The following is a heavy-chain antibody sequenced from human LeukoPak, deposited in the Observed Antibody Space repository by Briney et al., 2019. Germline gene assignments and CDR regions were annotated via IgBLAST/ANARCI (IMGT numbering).Heavy chain of an antibody. CDR2: ISSSSSYI. CDR1: GFTFSSYS. D-gene: IGHD3-16*02. V-gene: IGHV3-21*04. J-gene: IGHJ4*02. Sequence: GGSLRLSCAASGFTFSSYSMNWVRQAPGKGLEWVSSISSSSSYIYYADSVKGRFTISRDNAKNSLYLQMNSLRAEDTAVYYCARDTDDYVWGSYRRHFDYWGQGTLVTVSS. CDR3: ARDTDDYVWGSYRRHFDY.